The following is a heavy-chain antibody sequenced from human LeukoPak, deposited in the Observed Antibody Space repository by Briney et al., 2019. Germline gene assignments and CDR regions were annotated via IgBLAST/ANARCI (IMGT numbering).Heavy chain of an antibody. D-gene: IGHD3-22*01. J-gene: IGHJ4*02. CDR1: GGSFSGYY. CDR2: INHSGST. CDR3: ARGRARTLRSGYYYDYFDY. V-gene: IGHV4-34*01. Sequence: SETLSFTCAVYGGSFSGYYWSWIRQPPGKGLEWIGEINHSGSTNYNPSLKSRVTISVDTSKNQFSLKLSSVTAADTAVYYCARGRARTLRSGYYYDYFDYWGQGTLVTVSS.